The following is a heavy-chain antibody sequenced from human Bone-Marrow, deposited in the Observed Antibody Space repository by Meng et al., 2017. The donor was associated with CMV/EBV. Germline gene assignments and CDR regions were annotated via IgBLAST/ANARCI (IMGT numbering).Heavy chain of an antibody. CDR3: ARAVVVPATTDY. CDR2: ISSDGSST. CDR1: GFTFSSYW. Sequence: GGSLRLSCAASGFTFSSYWMHWVRQAPGKGLVWVSRISSDGSSTSYADSVKGRFTISRDNAKNTLYLQMNSLRAEDTAVYYCARAVVVPATTDYWGQGTLVTVSS. D-gene: IGHD2-2*01. J-gene: IGHJ4*02. V-gene: IGHV3-74*01.